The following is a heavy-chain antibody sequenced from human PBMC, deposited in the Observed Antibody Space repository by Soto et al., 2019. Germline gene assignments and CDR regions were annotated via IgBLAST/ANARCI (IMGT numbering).Heavy chain of an antibody. V-gene: IGHV3-23*01. Sequence: GGSLRLSCAASGFTFSSYAMSWGRQAPGKGLEWVSAISGSGGSTYYADSVKGRFTISRDNSKNTLYLQMNSLRAEDTAVYYCAKARYYGSGSYYDYYYYGMDVWGQGTTVTVSS. CDR1: GFTFSSYA. CDR3: AKARYYGSGSYYDYYYYGMDV. D-gene: IGHD3-10*01. J-gene: IGHJ6*02. CDR2: ISGSGGST.